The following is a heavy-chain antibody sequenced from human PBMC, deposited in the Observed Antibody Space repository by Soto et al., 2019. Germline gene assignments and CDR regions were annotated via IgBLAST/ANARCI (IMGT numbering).Heavy chain of an antibody. CDR1: GFTFSSAW. D-gene: IGHD2-21*01. Sequence: EVQLVESGGGVVKPGGSLRLSCAASGFTFSSAWMTWVRQAPGKGLEWVGHIKTKNEGEIGNYAAPVRGRFSISRDNSETTGYLQMNSLNTENTAVYYCAPETPYSGVGEVDYWAQGTLVTVSS. CDR3: APETPYSGVGEVDY. V-gene: IGHV3-15*06. J-gene: IGHJ4*02. CDR2: IKTKNEGEIG.